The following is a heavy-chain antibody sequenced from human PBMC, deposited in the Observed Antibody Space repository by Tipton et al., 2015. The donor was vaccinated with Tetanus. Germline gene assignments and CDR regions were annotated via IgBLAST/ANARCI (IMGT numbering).Heavy chain of an antibody. Sequence: TLSLTCTVSGGSISDKKYYWGWIRQPPGRGLEWIASIFFEGSTYYSPSLKSRLTIDVDTSQNLFSLRLTSVTAADTAVYYCARQDTLNYYYVGYFHDWGQGTLVTVSS. CDR3: ARQDTLNYYYVGYFHD. D-gene: IGHD3-22*01. J-gene: IGHJ1*01. CDR2: IFFEGST. V-gene: IGHV4-39*01. CDR1: GGSISDKKYY.